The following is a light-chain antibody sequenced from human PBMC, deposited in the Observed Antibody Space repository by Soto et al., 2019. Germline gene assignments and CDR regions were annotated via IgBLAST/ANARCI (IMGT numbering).Light chain of an antibody. J-gene: IGKJ1*01. V-gene: IGKV3-20*01. Sequence: EIVLTQSPGTLSLSPGERATLSCRAIQSVSNNYLAWYQQKPGQAPTLLIYGAPNRATGIPDMFSGSGSGADFTLTSSRVKTEDLEVYFCQQYGSSGTFGQGTKVEIK. CDR1: QSVSNNY. CDR3: QQYGSSGT. CDR2: GAP.